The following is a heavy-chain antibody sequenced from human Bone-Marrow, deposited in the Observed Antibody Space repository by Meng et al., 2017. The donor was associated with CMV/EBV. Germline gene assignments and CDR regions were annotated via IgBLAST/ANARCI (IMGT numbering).Heavy chain of an antibody. CDR1: GFTFSSYG. Sequence: GESLKISCAASGFTFSSYGMHWVRQAPGKGLEWVAFIRYDGSNKYYADSVKGRFTISRDNSKNTLYLQMNSLRAEDTAVYYCAKLYDFWSGYPEDYWGQGTRVTGSS. CDR2: IRYDGSNK. CDR3: AKLYDFWSGYPEDY. V-gene: IGHV3-30*02. D-gene: IGHD3-3*01. J-gene: IGHJ4*02.